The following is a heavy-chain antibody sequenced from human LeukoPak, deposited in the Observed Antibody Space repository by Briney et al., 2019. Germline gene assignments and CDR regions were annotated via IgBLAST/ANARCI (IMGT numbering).Heavy chain of an antibody. CDR1: GYTLTELS. Sequence: ASVNVSCTVSGYTLTELSMHWVRQAPGKGLEWMGGFDPEDGETIYAQKFQGRVTMTEDTSTDTAYMELSSLRSEDTAVYYCATGGSGWYPNEIDYWGQGTLVTVSS. V-gene: IGHV1-24*01. CDR2: FDPEDGET. D-gene: IGHD6-19*01. J-gene: IGHJ4*02. CDR3: ATGGSGWYPNEIDY.